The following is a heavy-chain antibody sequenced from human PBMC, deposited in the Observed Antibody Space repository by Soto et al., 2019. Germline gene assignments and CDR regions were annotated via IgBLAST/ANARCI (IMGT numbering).Heavy chain of an antibody. D-gene: IGHD3-22*01. V-gene: IGHV1-18*01. Sequence: GASVKVSCKASGYSFVTHGITWVRRAPGQGLEWMGWISGNRGDTNYAPRFQGRVTMTTDTSTSTAYMELRSLKSDDTDVYYCARSRQSSGYYYGGSPPHPWYFDFWGPGSPGAASS. CDR3: ARSRQSSGYYYGGSPPHPWYFDF. CDR1: GYSFVTHG. J-gene: IGHJ2*01. CDR2: ISGNRGDT.